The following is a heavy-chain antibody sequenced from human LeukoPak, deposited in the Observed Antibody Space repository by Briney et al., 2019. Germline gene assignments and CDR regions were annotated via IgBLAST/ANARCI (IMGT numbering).Heavy chain of an antibody. J-gene: IGHJ4*02. V-gene: IGHV4-59*01. Sequence: SVTLSLTCSVSGVSINSYYWTWIRQPPGKGLEWIGYIYYTGATNYNPSLESRVTMSVDTSKNQFSLKLSSVTAADKAVYSCARARGISAAVHYWGQGTLVTVSS. CDR3: ARARGISAAVHY. D-gene: IGHD6-13*01. CDR2: IYYTGAT. CDR1: GVSINSYY.